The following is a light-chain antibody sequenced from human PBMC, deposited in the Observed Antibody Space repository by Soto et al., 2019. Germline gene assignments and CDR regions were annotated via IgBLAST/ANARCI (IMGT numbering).Light chain of an antibody. CDR2: TAS. CDR3: QQRSDWPRGT. CDR1: QDIRND. J-gene: IGKJ3*01. V-gene: IGKV1-17*01. Sequence: DIQMTQSPSSLSASVGDRVTITCRASQDIRNDLGWYQQKPGKAPKRLIFTASTLHSGVPSRFSGGGSGTEFTLTVSSLQPEDFATYYCQQRSDWPRGTFGPGTKVDIK.